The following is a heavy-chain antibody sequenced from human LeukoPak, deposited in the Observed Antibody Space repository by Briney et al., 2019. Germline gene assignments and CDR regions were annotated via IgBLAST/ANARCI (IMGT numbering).Heavy chain of an antibody. CDR3: ARDQGGGDYRYYYGMDV. J-gene: IGHJ6*02. V-gene: IGHV4-59*01. D-gene: IGHD4-17*01. CDR1: GVSISSYY. CDR2: IYYSGST. Sequence: SETLSLTCTVSGVSISSYYWSWLRQPPGKGLEWIGYIYYSGSTNYNPSLRSRVTISVDTSKNQFSLKLSSVTAADTAVYYCARDQGGGDYRYYYGMDVWGQGTTVTVSS.